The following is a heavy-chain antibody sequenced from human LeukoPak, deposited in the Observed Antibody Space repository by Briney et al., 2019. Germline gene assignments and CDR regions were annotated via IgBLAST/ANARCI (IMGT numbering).Heavy chain of an antibody. CDR3: ARDISTFSGTFPGGDH. CDR2: IIPVFGTA. J-gene: IGHJ4*02. CDR1: GGTFSSYT. D-gene: IGHD1-26*01. V-gene: IGHV1-69*13. Sequence: SVKVSCKASGGTFSSYTINWVRQAPGQGLEWMGGIIPVFGTANYVQKFQGRVTITADESTSTAYMELSSLTSDDTAMYFCARDISTFSGTFPGGDHWGQGTLVTVSS.